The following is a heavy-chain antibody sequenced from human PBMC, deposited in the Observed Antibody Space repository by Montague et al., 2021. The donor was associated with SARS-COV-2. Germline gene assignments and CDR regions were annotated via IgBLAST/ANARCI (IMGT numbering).Heavy chain of an antibody. Sequence: SETLSLTCSVFDGSFSNFYWCWSRQPPAKGLAWFVEINHNGTTYYYPSPNSRVTISVDTSRNQFSLKLNSVTAADAAVYYCASGDDNGSGYLDVWGKGTTVTVSS. CDR3: ASGDDNGSGYLDV. V-gene: IGHV4-34*01. CDR2: INHNGTT. D-gene: IGHD2-15*01. CDR1: DGSFSNFY. J-gene: IGHJ6*03.